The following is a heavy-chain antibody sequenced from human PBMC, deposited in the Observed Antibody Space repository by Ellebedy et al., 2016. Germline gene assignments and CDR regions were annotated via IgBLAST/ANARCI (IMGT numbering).Heavy chain of an antibody. J-gene: IGHJ4*01. CDR3: AKVGAGYCSGIKCYYFDY. V-gene: IGHV3-9*01. D-gene: IGHD2-15*01. Sequence: GGSLRLSXAVSGVSFDEYAMHWVRQAPGKGLEWVASISWNGHSLEYADSVKGRFTISRDNAKNSLYLQMNSLRVDDTAIYYCAKVGAGYCSGIKCYYFDYWGHGTLVTVSS. CDR1: GVSFDEYA. CDR2: ISWNGHSL.